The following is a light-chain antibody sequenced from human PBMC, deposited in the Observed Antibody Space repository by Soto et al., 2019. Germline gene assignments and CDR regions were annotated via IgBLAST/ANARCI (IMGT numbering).Light chain of an antibody. CDR2: GAT. V-gene: IGKV3-20*01. CDR1: QRVSGRY. CDR3: QQYDSSSVT. J-gene: IGKJ4*01. Sequence: EIVLTQSPGTLSLSPGERATLSCRASQRVSGRYLVWYQQKPGQAPSLLIYGATNRARDTPYRFTGSGSGTDFTLTISRLETEDFAVYYCQQYDSSSVTFGGGTKVDIK.